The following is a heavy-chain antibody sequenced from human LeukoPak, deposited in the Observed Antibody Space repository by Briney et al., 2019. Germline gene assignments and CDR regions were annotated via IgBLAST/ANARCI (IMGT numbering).Heavy chain of an antibody. CDR2: IASDGNST. CDR1: GFTFSSYW. J-gene: IGHJ4*02. V-gene: IGHV3-74*01. Sequence: GRSLRLSCAASGFTFSSYWMNWVRQAPGKGLVWVSRIASDGNSTTYADSVKGRFSISRDNAKNTLYLQMNSLRVEDTAVYYCARGRPHGNDYWGQGTLVTVSS. D-gene: IGHD4-23*01. CDR3: ARGRPHGNDY.